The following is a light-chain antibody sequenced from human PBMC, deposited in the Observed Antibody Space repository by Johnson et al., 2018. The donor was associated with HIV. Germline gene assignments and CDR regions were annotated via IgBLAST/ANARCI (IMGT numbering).Light chain of an antibody. V-gene: IGLV1-51*02. CDR1: SSDMGNYA. Sequence: QSVLTQPPSVSAAPGQKVTISCSGSSSDMGNYAVSWYQQLPGTAPKLLIYENIKRPSGIPDRFSGSKSGTSATLGITGLQTGDEADYYCGTWDSSLSAAFGTGTKLTVL. CDR3: GTWDSSLSAA. CDR2: ENI. J-gene: IGLJ1*01.